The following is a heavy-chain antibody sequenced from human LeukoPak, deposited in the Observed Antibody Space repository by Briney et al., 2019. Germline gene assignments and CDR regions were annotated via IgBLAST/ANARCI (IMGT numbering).Heavy chain of an antibody. J-gene: IGHJ6*02. V-gene: IGHV3-7*03. CDR2: INHNGNVN. CDR1: GFTFSSYW. D-gene: IGHD3-16*01. CDR3: ARGGGLDV. Sequence: PGGSLRLSCAASGFTFSSYWMNWARQAPGKGLERVASINHNGNVNYYVDSVKGRFTISRDNAKNSLYLQMSNLRAADTAVYFCARGGGLDVWGQGATVTVSS.